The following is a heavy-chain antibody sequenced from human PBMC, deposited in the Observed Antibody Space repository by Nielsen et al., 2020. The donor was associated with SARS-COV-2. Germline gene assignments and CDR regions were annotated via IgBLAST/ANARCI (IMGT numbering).Heavy chain of an antibody. V-gene: IGHV4-39*01. CDR3: ALPSRRWPYNWFDP. CDR1: GGSISSSSYY. D-gene: IGHD6-13*01. Sequence: SETLSLTCTVSGGSISSSSYYWGWIRQPPGKGLEWIGSIYYSGSTYYNPSLKSRVTISVATSKNPFSLNLSSVTASSTAVYYCALPSRRWPYNWFDPWGQGTLVTVSS. CDR2: IYYSGST. J-gene: IGHJ5*02.